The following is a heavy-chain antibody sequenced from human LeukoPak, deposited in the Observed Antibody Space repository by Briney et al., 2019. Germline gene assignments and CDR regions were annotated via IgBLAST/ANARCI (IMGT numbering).Heavy chain of an antibody. CDR1: GGTFSSYA. V-gene: IGHV1-69*05. CDR3: ARGLEWLRFFDY. D-gene: IGHD5-12*01. Sequence: SVKVSCKASGGTFSSYAISWVRQAPGQGLEWMGGIIPIFGTANYAQKFQGRVTITRNTSISTAYMELSSLRSEDTAVYYCARGLEWLRFFDYWGQGTLVTVSS. J-gene: IGHJ4*02. CDR2: IIPIFGTA.